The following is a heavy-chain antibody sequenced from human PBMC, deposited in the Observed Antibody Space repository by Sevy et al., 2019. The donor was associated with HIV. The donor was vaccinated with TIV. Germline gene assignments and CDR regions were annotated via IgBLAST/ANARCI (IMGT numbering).Heavy chain of an antibody. V-gene: IGHV3-74*01. D-gene: IGHD1-26*01. CDR2: INSDGSST. CDR1: GFTFDSYW. J-gene: IGHJ6*03. Sequence: GGSLRLSCVASGFTFDSYWMHWVRQAPAKGLVWVSRINSDGSSTPYADSVKGRFTISRDNAKNTLYLQLNRLGAEDTAVYYCTRGDPIVPPAGYYYHMDVWGKGTTVTVSS. CDR3: TRGDPIVPPAGYYYHMDV.